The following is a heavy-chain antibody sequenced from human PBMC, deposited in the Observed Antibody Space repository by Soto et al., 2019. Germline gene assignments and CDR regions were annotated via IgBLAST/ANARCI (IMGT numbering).Heavy chain of an antibody. Sequence: GGSRRLSCAASGFTFSSYGMHWVRQAPGKGLEWVAVISYDGSNKYYADSVKGRFTISRDNSKNTLYLQMNSLRAEDTAVYYCAKDRREYSYYCYGMDVWAQGTTDTGSS. CDR3: AKDRREYSYYCYGMDV. J-gene: IGHJ6*01. V-gene: IGHV3-30*18. CDR2: ISYDGSNK. CDR1: GFTFSSYG. D-gene: IGHD2-15*01.